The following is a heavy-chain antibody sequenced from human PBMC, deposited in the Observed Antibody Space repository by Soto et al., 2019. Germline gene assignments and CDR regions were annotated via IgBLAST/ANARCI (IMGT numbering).Heavy chain of an antibody. V-gene: IGHV3-53*01. CDR3: ARDWNGDKYFAF. D-gene: IGHD4-17*01. J-gene: IGHJ4*02. Sequence: DVQLVKSGGGLIQPGGSLRLSCAASGITATNGHMSWVRQAPGKGLEWVSVIYSDDNTYYADSVKGRFTISRDTSKNTVYLQMNSLRAEDTAVYYCARDWNGDKYFAFWDQGSLVTVSS. CDR2: IYSDDNT. CDR1: GITATNGH.